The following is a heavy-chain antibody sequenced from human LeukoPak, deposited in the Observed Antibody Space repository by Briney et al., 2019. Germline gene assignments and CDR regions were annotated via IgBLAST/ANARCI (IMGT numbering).Heavy chain of an antibody. CDR1: GFTFSSYS. V-gene: IGHV3-48*02. Sequence: GGSLRLSCAASGFTFSSYSMSWVRQAPGKGLEWVSHITASGTAMFYADSVRGRFTISRDNAKNSLYLQMNSLRDEDTAVYYCASSGSYRFDYWGQGTLVTVSS. CDR3: ASSGSYRFDY. D-gene: IGHD1-26*01. CDR2: ITASGTAM. J-gene: IGHJ4*02.